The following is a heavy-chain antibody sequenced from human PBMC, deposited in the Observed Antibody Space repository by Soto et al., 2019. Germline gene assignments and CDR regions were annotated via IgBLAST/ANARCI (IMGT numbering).Heavy chain of an antibody. D-gene: IGHD3-22*01. V-gene: IGHV1-46*03. CDR2: INPSGGST. CDR3: ARVRGDSSGSDDAFDI. CDR1: GYTFTSYY. Sequence: ASVKVSCKASGYTFTSYYMHWVRQAPGQGLEWMGIINPSGGSTSYAQKFQGRVTMTRDTSTSTVYMELSSLRSEDTAVYYCARVRGDSSGSDDAFDIWGQETMVTVSS. J-gene: IGHJ3*02.